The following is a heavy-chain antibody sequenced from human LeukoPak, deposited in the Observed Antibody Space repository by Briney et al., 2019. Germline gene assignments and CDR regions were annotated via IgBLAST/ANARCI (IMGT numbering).Heavy chain of an antibody. CDR3: ARSSSGWYLDAFDI. CDR2: IYYSGST. Sequence: TSETLSLTCTVSGGSISSYYWSWIRQPPGKGLEWIGYIYYSGSTNYNPSLKSRVTISVDTSKNQFSLKLSSVTAADTAVYYCARSSSGWYLDAFDIWGQGTMVTVSS. CDR1: GGSISSYY. V-gene: IGHV4-59*01. D-gene: IGHD6-19*01. J-gene: IGHJ3*02.